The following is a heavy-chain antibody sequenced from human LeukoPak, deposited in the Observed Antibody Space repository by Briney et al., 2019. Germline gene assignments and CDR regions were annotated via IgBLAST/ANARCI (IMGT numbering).Heavy chain of an antibody. V-gene: IGHV3-30-3*01. D-gene: IGHD3-3*01. CDR2: TSYNGDSG. J-gene: IGHJ4*02. CDR3: ARSVTIREPYFDY. Sequence: GGSLRLSCAASGFTFSNYAFHWVRQAPGKGLEWVAVTSYNGDSGNYADSVKGRFTISRDNSKNTLYLQMNSLRAEDTAVYYCARSVTIREPYFDYWGQGTLVTVSS. CDR1: GFTFSNYA.